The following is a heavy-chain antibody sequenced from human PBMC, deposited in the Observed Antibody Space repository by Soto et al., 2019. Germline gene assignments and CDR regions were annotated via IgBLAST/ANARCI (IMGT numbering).Heavy chain of an antibody. J-gene: IGHJ6*02. CDR1: GGTFSSYA. CDR3: ARGPVEVAVVLGRSGYYYGMDV. V-gene: IGHV1-69*01. D-gene: IGHD6-19*01. Sequence: QVQLVQSGAEVKKPGSSVKVSCKASGGTFSSYAISWVRQAPGQGLEWMGGIIPIFGTANYAQKFQGRVTITADESTSTAYMELSRLRSEDTAVYYCARGPVEVAVVLGRSGYYYGMDVWGQGTTVTVSS. CDR2: IIPIFGTA.